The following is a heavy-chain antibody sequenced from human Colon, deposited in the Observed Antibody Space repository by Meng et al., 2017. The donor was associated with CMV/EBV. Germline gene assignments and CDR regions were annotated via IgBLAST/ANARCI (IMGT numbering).Heavy chain of an antibody. V-gene: IGHV4-59*01. CDR2: VSYSGAA. D-gene: IGHD7-27*01. J-gene: IGHJ2*01. CDR3: ARTNSGVLTQNRFLDL. CDR1: GGSISSYY. Sequence: GSLRLSCTVSGGSISSYYWTWVRQTPGKGLEWIGHVSYSGAADNNPSLKNRVSISLDVPKKQVSLILKSVTSADTAVYYCARTNSGVLTQNRFLDLWGRGTLVTVSS.